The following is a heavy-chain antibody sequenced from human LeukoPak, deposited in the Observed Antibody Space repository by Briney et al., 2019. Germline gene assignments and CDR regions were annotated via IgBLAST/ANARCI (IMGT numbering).Heavy chain of an antibody. CDR3: ARVRFFRGFDS. D-gene: IGHD3-3*01. J-gene: IGHJ5*01. CDR1: GYTFTGYY. Sequence: ASFKVFCKASGYTFTGYYMHWVRQAPGQGLEWMGYINSNSGGTYYAQKFQSRVTITRETSISTAYMALSRLRSCDPAVYYCARVRFFRGFDSWGQGTLVTVSS. V-gene: IGHV1-2*02. CDR2: INSNSGGT.